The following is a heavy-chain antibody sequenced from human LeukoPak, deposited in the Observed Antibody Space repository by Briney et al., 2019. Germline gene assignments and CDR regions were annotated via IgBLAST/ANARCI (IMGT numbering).Heavy chain of an antibody. CDR2: IKQDGSEK. V-gene: IGHV3-7*01. Sequence: GGSLRLACAASGFTFSTYSMSWVRQPQGKGLEWVANIKQDGSEKYYVDPVKGRFTIARDNAKNSLYLQMNSLRAEDTAVYYCARDLCSSTSCRYNWFDPWGQGTLVTVSS. CDR3: ARDLCSSTSCRYNWFDP. J-gene: IGHJ5*02. CDR1: GFTFSTYS. D-gene: IGHD2-2*01.